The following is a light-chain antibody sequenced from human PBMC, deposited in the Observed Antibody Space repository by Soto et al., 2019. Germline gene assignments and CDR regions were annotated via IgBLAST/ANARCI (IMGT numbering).Light chain of an antibody. CDR1: QSISSY. Sequence: DIQMTQSPSSLSAFVGDRVTITCRASQSISSYLNWYQQKPGKAPKVLIYAASSLQSGVPSRFSGSGSGTDFTLTISSQQPEDFATYYCQQSYSTRWTFGQGTKVEIK. V-gene: IGKV1-39*01. J-gene: IGKJ1*01. CDR3: QQSYSTRWT. CDR2: AAS.